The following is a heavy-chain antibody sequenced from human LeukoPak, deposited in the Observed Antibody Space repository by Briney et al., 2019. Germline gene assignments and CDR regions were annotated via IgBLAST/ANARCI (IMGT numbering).Heavy chain of an antibody. Sequence: GGSLRLSCAASEFTFSSYAMSWVRQAPGKGLEWVSVIGGDSSPIYYADSAKGRFTISRDNSKNTLYLQMNSLGVEDTAVYYCAKDKSMVRELDYWGQGNLVTVSS. V-gene: IGHV3-23*01. CDR1: EFTFSSYA. CDR3: AKDKSMVRELDY. CDR2: IGGDSSPI. J-gene: IGHJ4*02. D-gene: IGHD3-10*01.